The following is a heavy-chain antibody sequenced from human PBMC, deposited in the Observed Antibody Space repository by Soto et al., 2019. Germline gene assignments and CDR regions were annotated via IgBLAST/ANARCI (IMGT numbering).Heavy chain of an antibody. CDR2: IVPSIGTT. CDR1: GGTFSSYA. Sequence: SVKVSCKASGGTFSSYAISWVRQAPGQGLEWIGWIVPSIGTTNYAQKFQGRVTITRDMSTSTAYMELSSLRSEDTAVYYCAADTDSSGYYYYYGMDVWGQGTTVTVSS. CDR3: AADTDSSGYYYYYGMDV. V-gene: IGHV1-69*05. J-gene: IGHJ6*02. D-gene: IGHD3-22*01.